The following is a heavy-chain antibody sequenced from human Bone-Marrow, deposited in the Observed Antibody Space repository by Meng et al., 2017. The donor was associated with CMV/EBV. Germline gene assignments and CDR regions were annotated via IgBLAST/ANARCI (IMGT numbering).Heavy chain of an antibody. CDR1: GFTFSSYS. V-gene: IGHV3-21*04. CDR2: ISSSSSYI. D-gene: IGHD6-6*01. Sequence: GGSLRLSCAASGFTFSSYSMNWVRQAPGKGLEWVSSISSSSSYIYYADSVKGRFTISRDNSKNTLYLQMNSLRAEDTAVYYCAKGTGDSSSSDYWGQGTLVTVSS. CDR3: AKGTGDSSSSDY. J-gene: IGHJ4*02.